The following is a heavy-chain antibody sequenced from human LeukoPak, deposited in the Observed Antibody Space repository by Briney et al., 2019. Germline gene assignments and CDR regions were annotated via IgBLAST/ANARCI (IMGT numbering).Heavy chain of an antibody. CDR2: ISTSGTTI. V-gene: IGHV3-48*03. D-gene: IGHD3-9*01. Sequence: PGGSLRLSCTASRFTFRNYEMNWVRQAPGKGLEWISYISTSGTTIYYADSVKGRFTISRDNARNSLFLQMNSLRAEDTAVYYCARAAHYDILTGYQMPDYWGQGTLVTVSS. CDR3: ARAAHYDILTGYQMPDY. CDR1: RFTFRNYE. J-gene: IGHJ4*02.